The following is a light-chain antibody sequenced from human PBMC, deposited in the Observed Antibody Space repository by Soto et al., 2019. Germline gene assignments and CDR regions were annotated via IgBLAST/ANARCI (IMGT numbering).Light chain of an antibody. CDR1: QSVSSNN. Sequence: EIVLTQSPGTLSLSPGERATLSCRASQSVSSNNLAWYQQRPGQAPRVVIYGASTRATGIPGRFSGSGSWTGFTPTISCLEPDDLAVYYCQPYGRSPFTSGPGNKVDIK. J-gene: IGKJ3*01. CDR2: GAS. V-gene: IGKV3-20*01. CDR3: QPYGRSPFT.